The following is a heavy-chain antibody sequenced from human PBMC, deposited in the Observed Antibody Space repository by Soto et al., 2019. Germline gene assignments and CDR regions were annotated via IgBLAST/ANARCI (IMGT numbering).Heavy chain of an antibody. Sequence: QVQLQQWGAGLLKPSETLSLTCAVYGGSFSGYYWSWIRQPPGKGLEWIWEINQSGSTNYNPSLKSRVTISIDTSKNQFSLKLSSVTAADTAVYYCARTYSSSWSPFDYWGQGTLVTVSS. CDR3: ARTYSSSWSPFDY. V-gene: IGHV4-34*01. CDR2: INQSGST. D-gene: IGHD6-13*01. CDR1: GGSFSGYY. J-gene: IGHJ4*02.